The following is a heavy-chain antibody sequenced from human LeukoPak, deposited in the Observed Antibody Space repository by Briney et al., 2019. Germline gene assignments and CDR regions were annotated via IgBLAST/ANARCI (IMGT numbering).Heavy chain of an antibody. CDR3: VRDTGSGWDFDY. V-gene: IGHV3-43*02. J-gene: IGHJ4*02. CDR1: GFTFSRYS. D-gene: IGHD6-19*01. CDR2: VKGDGVTT. Sequence: PGGSLRLSCAASGFTFSRYSMNWVRQAPGKGLEWVSLVKGDGVTTDYANSVKGRFTVSRDNSKNSLYLQMSNLRTEDTALYYCVRDTGSGWDFDYWGQGTLVTVSS.